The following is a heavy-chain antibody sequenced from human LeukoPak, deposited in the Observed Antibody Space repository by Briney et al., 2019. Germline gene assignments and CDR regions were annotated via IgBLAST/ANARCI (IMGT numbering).Heavy chain of an antibody. CDR1: GYTFTSYD. D-gene: IGHD6-19*01. CDR2: MNPNSGNT. CDR3: ARVGARARGWSRYYGMDV. J-gene: IGHJ6*02. V-gene: IGHV1-8*01. Sequence: ASVKVSCKASGYTFTSYDINWVRQATGQGLEWMGWMNPNSGNTGYAQKFQGRVTMTRNTSISTAYMELSSLRSEDTAVYYCARVGARARGWSRYYGMDVWGQGTTVTVSS.